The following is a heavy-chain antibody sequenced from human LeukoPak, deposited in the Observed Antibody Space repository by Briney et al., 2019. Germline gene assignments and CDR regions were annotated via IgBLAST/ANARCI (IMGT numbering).Heavy chain of an antibody. CDR1: GFTFSNYA. J-gene: IGHJ4*02. V-gene: IGHV3-23*01. CDR3: AKELKVAVTGTVGFDY. Sequence: PGGSLRLSCAASGFTFSNYAMSWVRQAPGKWLEWVSAISGSGGSTYYADSVKGRFTISRDNSKNTLSLQMNSLRAEDTAVYYCAKELKVAVTGTVGFDYWGQGTLVTVSS. CDR2: ISGSGGST. D-gene: IGHD1-20*01.